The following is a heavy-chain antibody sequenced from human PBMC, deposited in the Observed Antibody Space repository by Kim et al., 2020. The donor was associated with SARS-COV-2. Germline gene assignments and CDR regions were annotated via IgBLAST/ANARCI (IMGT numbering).Heavy chain of an antibody. CDR3: AHISARGSGSYTNWFDP. D-gene: IGHD3-10*01. CDR2: IYWDDDK. J-gene: IGHJ5*02. V-gene: IGHV2-5*02. Sequence: SGPTLVNPTQTLTLTCTFSGFSLTTSGVGVGWIRQPPGKALEWLALIYWDDDKRYSPSLKSRLTITKDTSKNQVVLTMTNMDPVDTATYYCAHISARGSGSYTNWFDPWGPGTLVTVSS. CDR1: GFSLTTSGVG.